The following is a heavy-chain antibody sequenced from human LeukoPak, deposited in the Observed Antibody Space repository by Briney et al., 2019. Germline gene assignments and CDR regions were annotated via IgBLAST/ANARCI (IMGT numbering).Heavy chain of an antibody. V-gene: IGHV4-4*02. D-gene: IGHD3-9*01. Sequence: KPSETLSLTCAVSGGSISSSNWWSWVRQPPGKGLEWIGEIYHSGTTNYNPSLKSRVTISVDKSKNQFSLKLSSVTAADTAVYYCAGRGLWVDWLLTLNWFDPWGQGTLVTVSS. CDR2: IYHSGTT. J-gene: IGHJ5*02. CDR3: AGRGLWVDWLLTLNWFDP. CDR1: GGSISSSNW.